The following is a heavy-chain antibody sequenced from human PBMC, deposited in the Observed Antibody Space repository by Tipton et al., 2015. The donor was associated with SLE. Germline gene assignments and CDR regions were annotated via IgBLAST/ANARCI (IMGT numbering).Heavy chain of an antibody. Sequence: TLSLTCTVSGGSISSSHYYWDWIRLPPGKGLEWLGSIYSSGGTYYNPSLKSRVTISVDTSKNQFSLELSSVTAADTAVYYCAGTNYDVLTGYHRVDTFDIWGQGTMVTVSS. CDR2: IYSSGGT. V-gene: IGHV4-39*07. CDR3: AGTNYDVLTGYHRVDTFDI. D-gene: IGHD3-9*01. J-gene: IGHJ3*02. CDR1: GGSISSSHYY.